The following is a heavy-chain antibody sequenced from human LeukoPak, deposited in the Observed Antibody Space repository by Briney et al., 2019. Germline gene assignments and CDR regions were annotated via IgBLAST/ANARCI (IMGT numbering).Heavy chain of an antibody. V-gene: IGHV3-11*01. CDR1: GFTFSDYY. CDR2: ISSGGSTI. Sequence: GGSLRLPCAASGFTFSDYYMTWIRQAPGKGLEWVSYISSGGSTIYYADSVKGRFTISRDNAKNSLYLQMNSLRAEDTAVYYCARDRYSGSYPLDYWGQGTLVTVSS. D-gene: IGHD1-26*01. J-gene: IGHJ4*02. CDR3: ARDRYSGSYPLDY.